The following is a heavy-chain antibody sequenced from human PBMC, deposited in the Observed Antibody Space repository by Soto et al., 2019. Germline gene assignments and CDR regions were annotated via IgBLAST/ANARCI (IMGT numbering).Heavy chain of an antibody. CDR3: ARGPVGYTTPLYYYYYYMDV. V-gene: IGHV1-8*01. CDR2: MNPNSGNT. D-gene: IGHD5-18*01. Sequence: QVQLVQSGAEVKKPGASVKVSCKASGYTFTSYDINWVRQATGQGLEWMGWMNPNSGNTGYAQKFQGRVTMTRNTSISTAYMELSSLRSEDTAVYYCARGPVGYTTPLYYYYYYMDVWGKGTTVTVSS. J-gene: IGHJ6*03. CDR1: GYTFTSYD.